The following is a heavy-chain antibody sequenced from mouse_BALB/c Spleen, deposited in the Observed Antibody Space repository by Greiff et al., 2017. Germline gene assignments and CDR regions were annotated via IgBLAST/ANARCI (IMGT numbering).Heavy chain of an antibody. Sequence: QVQLQQSGPGLVAPSQSLSITCTVSGFPLSRYSVHWVRQPPGKGLEWLGMICGGGSTDYNSALKSRLSNSKDNSKSQVFLKMNSMQTNDTAKYYSARNYGYNGGYAYWGQGTLVTVSA. CDR2: ICGGGST. CDR1: GFPLSRYS. D-gene: IGHD2-2*01. V-gene: IGHV2-6-4*01. CDR3: ARNYGYNGGYAY. J-gene: IGHJ3*01.